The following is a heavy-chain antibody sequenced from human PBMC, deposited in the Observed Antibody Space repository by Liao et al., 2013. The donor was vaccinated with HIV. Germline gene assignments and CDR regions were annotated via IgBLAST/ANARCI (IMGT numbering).Heavy chain of an antibody. CDR1: GDSISSYY. J-gene: IGHJ2*01. CDR3: ARDRSASSPALRGWYFDL. Sequence: QVQLQESGSGLVKASETLSLTCTVSGDSISSYYWTWIRQAPGKGLEWIGYIYHSGSTNYNPSLKSRVTISVDTSKSQFSLRLNSVTAADTAVYYCARDRSASSPALRGWYFDLWAEVPWSLSPQ. D-gene: IGHD1-26*01. CDR2: IYHSGST. V-gene: IGHV4-59*01.